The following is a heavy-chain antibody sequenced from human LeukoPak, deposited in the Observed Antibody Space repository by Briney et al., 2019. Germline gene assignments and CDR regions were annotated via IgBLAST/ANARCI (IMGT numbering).Heavy chain of an antibody. J-gene: IGHJ4*02. CDR3: VKGTRGYSGYDPQPY. CDR1: GFSFSIYA. CDR2: ISSNGGST. D-gene: IGHD5-12*01. V-gene: IGHV3-64D*06. Sequence: GGPLRLSCAASGFSFSIYAMNWVRQAPGKGLEYVSAISSNGGSTYYADSVKGRFTISRDNSKNTLYLQMSSLRAEDTAVYYCVKGTRGYSGYDPQPYWGQGTLVTVSS.